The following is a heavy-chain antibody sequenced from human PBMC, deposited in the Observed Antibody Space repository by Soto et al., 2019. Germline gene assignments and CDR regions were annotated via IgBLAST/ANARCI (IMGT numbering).Heavy chain of an antibody. V-gene: IGHV3-53*02. Sequence: VQLVETGGDLIQPGGSLRLSCAASGFTVSSDSMTWVRQAPGKGLEWISIIYSDNNTDYADSVKGRFSISRDTSKNILYLQRNSLRAEDTAEYYCARHYSAMGVWGQGTTVTVSS. CDR3: ARHYSAMGV. CDR1: GFTVSSDS. CDR2: IYSDNNT. J-gene: IGHJ6*02.